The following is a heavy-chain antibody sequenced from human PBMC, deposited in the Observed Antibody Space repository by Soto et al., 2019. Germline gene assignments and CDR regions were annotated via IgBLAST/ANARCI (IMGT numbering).Heavy chain of an antibody. Sequence: ASVKVSCKASGYTFTSYGISWVRQAPGQGLEWMGWISAYNGNTNYAQKLQGRVTMTTDTSTSTAYMELRSLRSDDTAVYYCARDIVLVPAAISYGMDVWGQGTTVTV. CDR3: ARDIVLVPAAISYGMDV. V-gene: IGHV1-18*01. J-gene: IGHJ6*02. CDR2: ISAYNGNT. CDR1: GYTFTSYG. D-gene: IGHD2-2*02.